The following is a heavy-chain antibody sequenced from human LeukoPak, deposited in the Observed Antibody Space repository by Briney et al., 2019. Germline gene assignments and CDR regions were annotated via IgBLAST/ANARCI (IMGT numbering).Heavy chain of an antibody. V-gene: IGHV3-23*01. CDR2: ISGSGGST. D-gene: IGHD3-22*01. Sequence: GGSLRLSCAASGFTFSSYAMSWVRQAPGKGLEWVSAISGSGGSTYYADSVKGRFTISRDNSKNTLYLQMNSLRAEDTAVYYCAKERPQYYYDSSGPTGGYFDYWGQGTLVTVSS. J-gene: IGHJ4*02. CDR1: GFTFSSYA. CDR3: AKERPQYYYDSSGPTGGYFDY.